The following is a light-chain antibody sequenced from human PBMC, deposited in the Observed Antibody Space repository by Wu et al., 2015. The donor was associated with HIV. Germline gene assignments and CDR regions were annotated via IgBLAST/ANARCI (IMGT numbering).Light chain of an antibody. CDR2: DAS. Sequence: EIVLTQSPGALSLSPGERATLSCRASQSVSSYLAWYQQKPGQAPRLLIYDASNRATGIPARFTGGGSGTDYSLTISSLEPEDFAVYYCQQHANWPLTFGQGTRLEIK. J-gene: IGKJ5*01. CDR3: QQHANWPLT. CDR1: QSVSSY. V-gene: IGKV3-11*01.